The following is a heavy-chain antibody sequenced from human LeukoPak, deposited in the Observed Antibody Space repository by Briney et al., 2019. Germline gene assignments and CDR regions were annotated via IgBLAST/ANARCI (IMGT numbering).Heavy chain of an antibody. D-gene: IGHD4-17*01. V-gene: IGHV3-23*01. CDR3: AKDNGDYVGYFDY. Sequence: GGSLRLSCAASGFTFSNYAMNWVRHAPGKGLEWVSVISGSGGSTYYADSVKGRFTISRDNSKNTLYLQMNSLRAEDTAVYYCAKDNGDYVGYFDYWGQGTLLTVSS. J-gene: IGHJ4*02. CDR1: GFTFSNYA. CDR2: ISGSGGST.